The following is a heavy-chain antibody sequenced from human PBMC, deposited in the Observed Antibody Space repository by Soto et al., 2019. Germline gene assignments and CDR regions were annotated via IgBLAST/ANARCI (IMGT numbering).Heavy chain of an antibody. J-gene: IGHJ4*02. CDR3: AREASVLIPAAQPSRFDS. CDR2: ISPYSGYT. CDR1: GYSFMKYG. D-gene: IGHD2-2*01. V-gene: IGHV1-18*03. Sequence: ASVKVSCKGFGYSFMKYGINWVRQAPGQGLEWVGWISPYSGYTHSAQKFHGRLTLTTDTAASTAYMELRILRSADMALYYCAREASVLIPAAQPSRFDSWGQGTLVTVSS.